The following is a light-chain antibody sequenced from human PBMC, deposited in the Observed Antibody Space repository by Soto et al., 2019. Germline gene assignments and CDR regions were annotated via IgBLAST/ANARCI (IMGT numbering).Light chain of an antibody. V-gene: IGKV1-5*03. CDR2: KAS. Sequence: EIQMTQSPSTLSASVGDRVTITCRASESISSWLAWYQQKPGKAPRLLIYKASSLESGVPSRFSGSGSGTEFTLTISSLQPDDFATYYCQQYNVYSLTFGGGTKVEIK. J-gene: IGKJ4*01. CDR1: ESISSW. CDR3: QQYNVYSLT.